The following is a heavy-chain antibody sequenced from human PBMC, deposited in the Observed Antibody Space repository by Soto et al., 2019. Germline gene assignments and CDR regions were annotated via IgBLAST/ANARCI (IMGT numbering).Heavy chain of an antibody. D-gene: IGHD4-17*01. V-gene: IGHV4-30-4*01. CDR1: GASISTTHYY. CDR3: VRDNYGDYDY. Sequence: QVQLQESGPGLVEPSQTLSLTCTVSGASISTTHYYWSWIRQPPGKGLEWIGYIYQSGTTYYNPSLKSRVTISLDTSKNQFSLKLTSVTAADTAVYFCVRDNYGDYDYWGQGTLVTVSS. CDR2: IYQSGTT. J-gene: IGHJ4*02.